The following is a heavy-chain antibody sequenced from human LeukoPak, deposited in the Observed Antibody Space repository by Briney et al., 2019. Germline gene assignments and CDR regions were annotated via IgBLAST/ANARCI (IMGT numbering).Heavy chain of an antibody. J-gene: IGHJ5*02. D-gene: IGHD4-11*01. Sequence: SVKVSCKASGGTFSTYAANWVRQAPGQGLEWMGGIIPLFGTANYAQKFQGRVTITTDESTSTAYMELSSLRSEDTAIYYCARDQDYNNPSDWFDPWGQGTLVTVSS. CDR2: IIPLFGTA. CDR1: GGTFSTYA. CDR3: ARDQDYNNPSDWFDP. V-gene: IGHV1-69*05.